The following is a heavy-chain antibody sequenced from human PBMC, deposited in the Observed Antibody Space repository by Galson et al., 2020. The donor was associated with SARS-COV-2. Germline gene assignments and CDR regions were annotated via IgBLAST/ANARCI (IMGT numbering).Heavy chain of an antibody. CDR1: GFTFSSHS. Sequence: GESLKISCAASGFTFSSHSMAWVRQAPGKGPEWVAAVSSGGDDIYYAASVKGRFAISRDNSKNTLYLQMNGLRGEDTAIYYCTRGAPSILRDNGMDVWGQGTTVTVSS. CDR2: VSSGGDDI. V-gene: IGHV3-23*01. J-gene: IGHJ6*02. CDR3: TRGAPSILRDNGMDV. D-gene: IGHD3-3*02.